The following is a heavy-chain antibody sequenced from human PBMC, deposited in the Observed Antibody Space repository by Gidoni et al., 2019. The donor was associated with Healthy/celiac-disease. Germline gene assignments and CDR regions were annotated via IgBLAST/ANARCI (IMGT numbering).Heavy chain of an antibody. J-gene: IGHJ6*02. V-gene: IGHV3-43D*04. D-gene: IGHD2-15*01. Sequence: EVQLGESGGVVVQPGGSLRLSCAASGFTFDDYAMHWVRQAPGKGLEWVSLISWDGGSTYYADSVKGRFTISRDNSKNSLYLQMNSLRAEDTALYYCAKAYCSGGSCYHGMDVWGQGTTVTVSS. CDR3: AKAYCSGGSCYHGMDV. CDR1: GFTFDDYA. CDR2: ISWDGGST.